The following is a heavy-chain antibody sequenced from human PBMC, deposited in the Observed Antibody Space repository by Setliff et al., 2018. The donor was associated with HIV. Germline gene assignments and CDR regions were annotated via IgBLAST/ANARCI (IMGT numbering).Heavy chain of an antibody. Sequence: SETLSLTCSVSGGSMRNYYWNWIRQPAGKGLEWIGHIHTTGSITYNPSLRSRVTISLDTSKNQVSLSLASVTAADTAVYYCARGGGGSGWSLGEFDFWGQGTLVTVSS. J-gene: IGHJ4*02. D-gene: IGHD6-19*01. V-gene: IGHV4-4*07. CDR3: ARGGGGSGWSLGEFDF. CDR2: IHTTGSI. CDR1: GGSMRNYY.